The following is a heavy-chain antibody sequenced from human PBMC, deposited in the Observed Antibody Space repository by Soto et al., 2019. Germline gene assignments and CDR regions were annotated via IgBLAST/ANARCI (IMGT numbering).Heavy chain of an antibody. J-gene: IGHJ4*02. D-gene: IGHD3-22*01. CDR1: GFTFSSYE. CDR2: IGNSGSTI. Sequence: GSLRLSCAASGFTFSSYEMNWVRQAPGKGLEWVSYIGNSGSTIYYADSVKGRFTISRDNAKNSLYLQMDSLRAEDTAVYYCARVYSSGYYLYYFDYWGQGTLVTVSS. CDR3: ARVYSSGYYLYYFDY. V-gene: IGHV3-48*03.